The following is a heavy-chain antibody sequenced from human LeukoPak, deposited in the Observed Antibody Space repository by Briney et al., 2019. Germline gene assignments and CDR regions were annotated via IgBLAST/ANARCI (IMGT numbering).Heavy chain of an antibody. CDR1: GGTFSSYA. J-gene: IGHJ6*02. Sequence: GASVKVSCKASGGTFSSYAISWVRQAPGQGLEWMGGFDPEDGETIYAQKFQGRVTMTEDTSTDTAYMELSSLRSEDTAVYYCAAIVAEGDYYYYYGMDVWGQGTTVTVSS. CDR2: FDPEDGET. V-gene: IGHV1-24*01. D-gene: IGHD5-12*01. CDR3: AAIVAEGDYYYYYGMDV.